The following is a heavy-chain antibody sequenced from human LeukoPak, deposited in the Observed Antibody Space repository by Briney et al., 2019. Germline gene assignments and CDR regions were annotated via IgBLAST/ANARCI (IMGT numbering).Heavy chain of an antibody. CDR3: ARRRVYYYDSSGYLRYFDY. Sequence: SETLSLTCTVSGGSISSYYWSWIRQPPGKGLEWIGEINHSGSTNYNPSLKSRVAISVDTSKNQFSLKLSSVTAADTAVYYCARRRVYYYDSSGYLRYFDYWGQGTLVTVSS. D-gene: IGHD3-22*01. V-gene: IGHV4-34*01. CDR2: INHSGST. CDR1: GGSISSYY. J-gene: IGHJ4*02.